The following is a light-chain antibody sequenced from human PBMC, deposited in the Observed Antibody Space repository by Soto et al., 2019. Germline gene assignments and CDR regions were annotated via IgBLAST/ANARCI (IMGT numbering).Light chain of an antibody. CDR2: GAS. J-gene: IGKJ4*01. CDR3: QQYGSSPPLT. V-gene: IGKV3-20*01. Sequence: IVFKQSPCTLSLSPGERATLSCRASQSVSSSYLAWYQQKPGQAPRLLIYGASSRANGIPDRFSGSGSGTDFTLTISRLEPEDFAAYYCQQYGSSPPLTFGGGTKVEIK. CDR1: QSVSSSY.